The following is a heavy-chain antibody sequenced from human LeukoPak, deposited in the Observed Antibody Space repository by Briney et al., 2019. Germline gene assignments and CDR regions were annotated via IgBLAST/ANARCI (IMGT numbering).Heavy chain of an antibody. J-gene: IGHJ3*02. CDR2: ISYDGSNK. D-gene: IGHD4-23*01. CDR1: GFTFRSFG. V-gene: IGHV3-30*03. Sequence: PPGGSLRLSCLASGFTFRSFGMHWVRQAPGTGLEWVALISYDGSNKNYADSVKGRFTISRDNSKNILYLQMNSLRVEDTAVYFCARGYGGNSAAFDIWGQGTMVTVSS. CDR3: ARGYGGNSAAFDI.